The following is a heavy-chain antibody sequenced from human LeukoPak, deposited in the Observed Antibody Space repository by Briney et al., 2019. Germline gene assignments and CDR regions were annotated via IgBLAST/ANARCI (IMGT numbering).Heavy chain of an antibody. Sequence: PGGSLRLSCAASGFTFSSYAMHWVRQAPGKGLEWVAVISYDGSNKYYADSVKGRFTISRDNSKNTLYLQMNSLRAEDTAVDYCARESVGRITMIVNLVRGAFDIWGQGTMVTVSS. D-gene: IGHD3-22*01. CDR2: ISYDGSNK. CDR3: ARESVGRITMIVNLVRGAFDI. CDR1: GFTFSSYA. V-gene: IGHV3-30*04. J-gene: IGHJ3*02.